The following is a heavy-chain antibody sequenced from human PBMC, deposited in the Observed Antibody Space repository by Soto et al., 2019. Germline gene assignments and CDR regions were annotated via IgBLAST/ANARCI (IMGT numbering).Heavy chain of an antibody. CDR2: ISSSGSTI. Sequence: GGSLRLSCAASGFTFSSYEMNWVRQAPGKGLEWVSYISSSGSTIYYADSVKGRFTISRDNAKNSLYLQMNSLRAEDTAVYYCARAIHTVTNSFDYWGQGTLVTVSS. CDR1: GFTFSSYE. D-gene: IGHD4-17*01. V-gene: IGHV3-48*03. CDR3: ARAIHTVTNSFDY. J-gene: IGHJ4*02.